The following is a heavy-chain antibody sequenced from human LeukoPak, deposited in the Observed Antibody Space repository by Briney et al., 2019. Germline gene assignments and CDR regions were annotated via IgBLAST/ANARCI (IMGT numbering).Heavy chain of an antibody. D-gene: IGHD3-22*01. CDR3: ARQGGGYDSSGYSHWFDP. Sequence: PSETLSLTCTVSGYSITNNYYWGWIRQPPGKGLEWIGSIYYSGSTLYNPSLKSRVTMSIDTSKDQFSLKLTSVTAADTAVYYCARQGGGYDSSGYSHWFDPWGQRTLVTVSS. J-gene: IGHJ5*02. CDR2: IYYSGST. CDR1: GYSITNNYY. V-gene: IGHV4-38-2*02.